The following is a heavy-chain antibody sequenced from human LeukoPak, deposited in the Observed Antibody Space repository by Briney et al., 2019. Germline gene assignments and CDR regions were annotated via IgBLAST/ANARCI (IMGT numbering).Heavy chain of an antibody. CDR1: GGSISSSNW. J-gene: IGHJ4*02. V-gene: IGHV4-4*02. CDR3: ARDRRSSSWSYFDY. D-gene: IGHD6-13*01. CDR2: IYHSGST. Sequence: SETLSLTCAVSGGSISSSNWWSWVRQPPGKGLEWIGEIYHSGSTNYNPSLKSRVTISVDKSKNQFSLKLSSVTAADTAVYYCARDRRSSSWSYFDYWGQGTLVTVSS.